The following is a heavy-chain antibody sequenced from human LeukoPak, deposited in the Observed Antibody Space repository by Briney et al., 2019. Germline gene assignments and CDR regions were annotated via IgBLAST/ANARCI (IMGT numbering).Heavy chain of an antibody. V-gene: IGHV3-7*01. CDR3: AREVAREITMIVVVTPYFDY. D-gene: IGHD3-22*01. J-gene: IGHJ4*02. CDR2: IKQDGSEK. CDR1: GFTFSSYW. Sequence: GGSLRLSCAASGFTFSSYWMSWVRQAPGKGLEWVANIKQDGSEKYYVDSVKGRFTISRDNAKNSLYLQMNSLRAGDTAVYYCAREVAREITMIVVVTPYFDYWGQGTLVTVSS.